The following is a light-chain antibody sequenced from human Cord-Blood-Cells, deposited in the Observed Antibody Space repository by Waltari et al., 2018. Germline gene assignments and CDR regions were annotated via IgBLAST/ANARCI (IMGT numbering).Light chain of an antibody. V-gene: IGLV2-14*01. CDR3: SSYTSSSTWV. CDR2: DVS. Sequence: QSALTQPASVSGSPGQSITISCTGTSSDVGGYNYVSWYQQHPGKAPKLMIYDVSNRHSGVSNRFSGCKSGNTASLTSSWLQAEDEADYYCSSYTSSSTWVFGGGTKLTVL. CDR1: SSDVGGYNY. J-gene: IGLJ3*02.